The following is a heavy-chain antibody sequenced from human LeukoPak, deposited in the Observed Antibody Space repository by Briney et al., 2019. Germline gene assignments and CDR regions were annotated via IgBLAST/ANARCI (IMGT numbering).Heavy chain of an antibody. D-gene: IGHD6-19*01. J-gene: IGHJ3*02. CDR2: INPNSGGT. CDR1: GYTFTGYY. V-gene: IGHV1-2*06. Sequence: ASVKVSCKASGYTFTGYYMHWVRQAPGQGLEWMGRINPNSGGTNYAQKFQGRVTMTRDTSISTAYMELSRLRSDDTAVYYCARFSVAGTLDDAFDIWGQGTMVTVSS. CDR3: ARFSVAGTLDDAFDI.